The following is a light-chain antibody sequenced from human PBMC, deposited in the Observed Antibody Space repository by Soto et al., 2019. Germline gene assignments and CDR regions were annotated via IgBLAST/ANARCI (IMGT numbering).Light chain of an antibody. V-gene: IGKV3-20*01. Sequence: EIVLTQSPGTLSLSPWEIATLSCRASQSVSSSYLAWYQQKPGQAPRLLIYGASSRPTGIPDRFSGSGSGTDFTLTISRLEPEDFAVYYCQQYGSSSTFGQGTRLEI. CDR1: QSVSSSY. J-gene: IGKJ5*01. CDR2: GAS. CDR3: QQYGSSST.